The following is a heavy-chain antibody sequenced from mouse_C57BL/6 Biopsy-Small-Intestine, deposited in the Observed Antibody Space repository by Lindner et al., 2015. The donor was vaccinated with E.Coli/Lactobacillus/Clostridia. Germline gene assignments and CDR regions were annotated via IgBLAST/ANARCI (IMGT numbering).Heavy chain of an antibody. D-gene: IGHD2-13*01. CDR1: GYSFTDYN. V-gene: IGHV1-39*01. J-gene: IGHJ2*01. Sequence: VQLQESGAELVKPGASVKISCKASGYSFTDYNMNWMKQSHGKSLECIGNINPYYGYTNYNQKFKGKATLTVDKSSSTAYMQLNSLTSEDSAIYFCAKGDGDYDEFDYWGQGTTLTVSS. CDR3: AKGDGDYDEFDY. CDR2: INPYYGYT.